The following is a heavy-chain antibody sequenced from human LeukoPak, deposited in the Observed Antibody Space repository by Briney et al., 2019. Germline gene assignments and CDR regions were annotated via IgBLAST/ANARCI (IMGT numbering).Heavy chain of an antibody. J-gene: IGHJ4*02. Sequence: ASVKVSCKASGYTFTSYDINWVRQATGQGLEWVGWINPNSGGTNYAQKFQGRVTMTRDTSISTAYMELSRLRSDDTAVYYCARTTYYYDSSFDYWGQGTLVTVSS. D-gene: IGHD3-22*01. V-gene: IGHV1-2*02. CDR3: ARTTYYYDSSFDY. CDR1: GYTFTSYD. CDR2: INPNSGGT.